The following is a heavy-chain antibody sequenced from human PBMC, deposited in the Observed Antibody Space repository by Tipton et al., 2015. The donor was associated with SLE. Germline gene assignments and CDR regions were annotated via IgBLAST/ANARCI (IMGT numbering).Heavy chain of an antibody. Sequence: TLSLTCTVSGGSISSSNSYWGWVRQPPGKGLEWIGSIYRSGTAYYNPSLKSRVTMSVDTSKNQISLKLSSVTAAETAVYYCARAYGDPLWGRGTLVTVSS. D-gene: IGHD4-17*01. V-gene: IGHV4-39*07. CDR3: ARAYGDPL. CDR1: GGSISSSNSY. CDR2: IYRSGTA. J-gene: IGHJ2*01.